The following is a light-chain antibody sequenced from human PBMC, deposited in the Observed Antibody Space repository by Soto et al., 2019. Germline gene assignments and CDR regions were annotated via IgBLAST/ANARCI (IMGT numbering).Light chain of an antibody. CDR2: GSS. CDR3: QQGSPRFT. J-gene: IGKJ3*01. CDR1: HSVSSSY. V-gene: IGKV3D-7*01. Sequence: PGARVTLACRASHSVSSSYLTRYQQKPGQAPRLLICGSSTRATRIPAKCSGSGSGTDFTLTSSSLQPEDFAVYYCQQGSPRFTFGPGTKVDIK.